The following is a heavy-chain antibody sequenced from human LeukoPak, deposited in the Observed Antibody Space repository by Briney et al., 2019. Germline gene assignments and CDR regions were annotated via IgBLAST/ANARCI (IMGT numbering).Heavy chain of an antibody. Sequence: ASVKVSCKASGYTFTGYYMHWVRQAPGQGLEWMGWINLNSGGTNYAQKFQGRVTMTRDTSISTAYMELSRLRSDDTAVYYCARDDSLGATYYYWGQGTLVTVSS. CDR2: INLNSGGT. CDR1: GYTFTGYY. V-gene: IGHV1-2*02. J-gene: IGHJ4*02. D-gene: IGHD1-26*01. CDR3: ARDDSLGATYYY.